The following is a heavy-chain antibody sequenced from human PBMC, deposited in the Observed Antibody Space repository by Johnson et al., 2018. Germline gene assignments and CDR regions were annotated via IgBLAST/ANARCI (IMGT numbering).Heavy chain of an antibody. J-gene: IGHJ4*02. CDR2: ISYDGSNK. CDR3: AKEKLGYTTDY. D-gene: IGHD5-24*01. V-gene: IGHV3-30-3*02. CDR1: GFTFSGYA. Sequence: QVQLVQSGGGLVQPGRSLRLSCAASGFTFSGYAMHWVRQAPGKGLEWVAVISYDGSNKYYADSVKGRFTISRDNSKNTLYLQMNSLRAEDTAVYYCAKEKLGYTTDYWGQGTLVTVSS.